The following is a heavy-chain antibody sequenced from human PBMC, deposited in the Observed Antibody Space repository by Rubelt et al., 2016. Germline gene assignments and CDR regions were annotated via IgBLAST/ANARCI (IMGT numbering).Heavy chain of an antibody. J-gene: IGHJ4*02. CDR2: ISCDGSSA. Sequence: GGGVAQPGGSLRLSCAASGFTFSTYGMHWVRQAPGKGLEWVSRISCDGSSAYYADSVKGRFTISRDNAKNTLYLQLNSLRAEDTAVYFCVRDENWAFDYWGQGALVTVSS. D-gene: IGHD7-27*01. CDR3: VRDENWAFDY. V-gene: IGHV3-NL1*01. CDR1: GFTFSTYG.